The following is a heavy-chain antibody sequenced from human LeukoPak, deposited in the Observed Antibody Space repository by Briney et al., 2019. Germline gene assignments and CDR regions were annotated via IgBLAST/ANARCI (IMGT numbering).Heavy chain of an antibody. Sequence: ASVKVSCKTSGYTFTDYYMHWVRQAPGQGLEWMGWINPNSGGTNYAQKFQGRVTMTRDSSISTAYMELSRLRSDDTAVCYCARKTRKDGYNWVDYWGQGTLVTVS. J-gene: IGHJ4*02. V-gene: IGHV1-2*02. CDR3: ARKTRKDGYNWVDY. CDR1: GYTFTDYY. D-gene: IGHD5-24*01. CDR2: INPNSGGT.